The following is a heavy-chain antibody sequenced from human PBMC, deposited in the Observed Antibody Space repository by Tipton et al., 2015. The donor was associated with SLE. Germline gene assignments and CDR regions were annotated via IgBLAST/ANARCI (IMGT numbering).Heavy chain of an antibody. CDR1: GFTVSSNY. J-gene: IGHJ4*02. D-gene: IGHD3-22*01. Sequence: SLRLSCAASGFTVSSNYMSWVRQAPGKGLEWVSVIYSGGSTYYADSVKGRFTISRDNAKNSLYLQMNSLRAEDSAVYYCARVVVTDYSDYWGQGTLVTVSS. V-gene: IGHV3-53*01. CDR3: ARVVVTDYSDY. CDR2: IYSGGST.